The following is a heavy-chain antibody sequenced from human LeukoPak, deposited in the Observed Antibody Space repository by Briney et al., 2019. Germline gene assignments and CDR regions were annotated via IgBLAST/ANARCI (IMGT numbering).Heavy chain of an antibody. CDR1: GFTFSSYA. CDR2: IRPDGSHI. J-gene: IGHJ4*02. CDR3: LREVDWKYAFDY. D-gene: IGHD1-7*01. V-gene: IGHV3-33*08. Sequence: PGGSLRLSCAASGFTFSSYAIHWVRQAPGKGLEWVAVIRPDGSHISYVDPVKGRFTISRDNSNNMLYLQMSSLRAEDTALYYCLREVDWKYAFDYWGRGTLVTVSS.